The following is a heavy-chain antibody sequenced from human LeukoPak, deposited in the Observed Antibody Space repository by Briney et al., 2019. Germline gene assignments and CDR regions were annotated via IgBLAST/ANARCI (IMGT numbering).Heavy chain of an antibody. V-gene: IGHV4-59*01. CDR3: ARDRGSTGYYYLDS. Sequence: SETLSLTCSVSGGPITEYYWRWIRQPPGKGLEWIGYIYHTGSTNYSPSLKSRVTMSVDASRNQFSLKLVSVTAADTAVYYCARDRGSTGYYYLDSWGQGILVTVSS. J-gene: IGHJ4*02. D-gene: IGHD6-19*01. CDR1: GGPITEYY. CDR2: IYHTGST.